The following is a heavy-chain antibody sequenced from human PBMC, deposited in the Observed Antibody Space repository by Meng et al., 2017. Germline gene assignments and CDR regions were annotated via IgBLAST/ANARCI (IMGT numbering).Heavy chain of an antibody. Sequence: KVSCKGSGYSFTSYWIGWVRQMPGKGLEWMGIIYPGDSDTRYSPSFQGQVTISADKSISTAYLQWSSLKASDTAMYYCARFLLGANPRPDWYFDLWGRGTLVTVSS. V-gene: IGHV5-51*01. CDR1: GYSFTSYW. CDR2: IYPGDSDT. J-gene: IGHJ2*01. CDR3: ARFLLGANPRPDWYFDL. D-gene: IGHD3-16*01.